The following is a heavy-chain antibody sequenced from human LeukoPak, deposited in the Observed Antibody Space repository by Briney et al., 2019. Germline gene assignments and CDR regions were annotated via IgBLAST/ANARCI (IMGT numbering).Heavy chain of an antibody. CDR2: FYRGDST. V-gene: IGHV3-53*01. CDR3: AREVVSIPSYFDS. Sequence: GGSLRLSRAASGFTVSSSYMYWVRQAPGKGLEWVSFFYRGDSTYYAESVRGRFTISRDNSKNTLYLLMSSLIPEDTAVYYCAREVVSIPSYFDSWGQGTLVTVSS. D-gene: IGHD2-15*01. J-gene: IGHJ4*02. CDR1: GFTVSSSY.